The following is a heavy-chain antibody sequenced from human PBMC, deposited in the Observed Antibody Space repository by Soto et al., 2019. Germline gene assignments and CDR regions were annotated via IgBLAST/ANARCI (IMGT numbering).Heavy chain of an antibody. Sequence: QVQLVESGGGVVRPGRSLRLSCAASGFTFSSYGMHWVRQAPGKGLEWVAVIWYDGSNKYYADSVKGRFSISRDNSKNTLYLQMNSLRAEDTAVYYCARVSAGTTNDYWGQGTLVTVSS. J-gene: IGHJ4*02. CDR3: ARVSAGTTNDY. CDR1: GFTFSSYG. D-gene: IGHD1-1*01. V-gene: IGHV3-33*01. CDR2: IWYDGSNK.